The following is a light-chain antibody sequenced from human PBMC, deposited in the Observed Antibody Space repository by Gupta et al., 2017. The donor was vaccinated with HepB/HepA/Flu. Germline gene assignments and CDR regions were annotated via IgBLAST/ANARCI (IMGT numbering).Light chain of an antibody. CDR2: GNT. J-gene: IGLJ2*01. CDR1: SSNIGAGYD. CDR3: QSYDSSLRVV. V-gene: IGLV1-40*01. Sequence: QSVLTQPPSVSGAPGQRVTISCTGSSSNIGAGYDVHWYQRFPGRAPKVLIYGNTNRPSGVPDLFSGSKSGTAASLAISVLQAEDEADYYCQSYDSSLRVVFGGGTKVTVL.